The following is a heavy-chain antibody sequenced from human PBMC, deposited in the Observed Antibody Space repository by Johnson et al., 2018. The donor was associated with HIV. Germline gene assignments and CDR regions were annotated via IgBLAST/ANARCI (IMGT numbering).Heavy chain of an antibody. J-gene: IGHJ3*02. CDR2: VNNDGGDT. D-gene: IGHD1-26*01. Sequence: VQLVESGGGLVQPGGSLRLSCAVSGFTFTNYWMHWVRQAPGKGLVWVSRVNNDGGDTIYADSVKGRFTISRDNSKNTLYLQMNSLRAEDTAVYYCAKEDGSVGATTGNAFDIWGQGTMVTVSS. V-gene: IGHV3-74*01. CDR1: GFTFTNYW. CDR3: AKEDGSVGATTGNAFDI.